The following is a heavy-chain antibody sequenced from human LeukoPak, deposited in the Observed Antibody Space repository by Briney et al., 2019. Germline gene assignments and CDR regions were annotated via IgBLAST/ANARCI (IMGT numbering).Heavy chain of an antibody. Sequence: SQTLSLTCTVSGGSISSGAYYWGWIRQHPGKGLEWIGNIYSSGGTYYNPSLKSRVTVSVHTSENQFSLKLASVTAADTAVYYCARGDSGGYYPHYHYYGMDVWGQGTTVTVSS. V-gene: IGHV4-31*03. CDR1: GGSISSGAYY. CDR2: IYSSGGT. D-gene: IGHD3-22*01. CDR3: ARGDSGGYYPHYHYYGMDV. J-gene: IGHJ6*02.